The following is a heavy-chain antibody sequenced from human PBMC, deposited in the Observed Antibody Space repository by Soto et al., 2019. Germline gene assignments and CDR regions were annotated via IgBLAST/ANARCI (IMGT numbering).Heavy chain of an antibody. CDR3: ATNYGSGSTHFDH. CDR2: IIPMLRMA. V-gene: IGHV1-69*02. CDR1: AGTFDSYT. D-gene: IGHD3-10*01. J-gene: IGHJ4*02. Sequence: QVQLVQSGAEVKKPGSSVKVSCSASAGTFDSYTISWVRQVPGQGLEWMGRIIPMLRMANFAQNFQGRVTMNADESTSTAXMVLXSLRSEDTAVYFCATNYGSGSTHFDHWGQGTPVTVTS.